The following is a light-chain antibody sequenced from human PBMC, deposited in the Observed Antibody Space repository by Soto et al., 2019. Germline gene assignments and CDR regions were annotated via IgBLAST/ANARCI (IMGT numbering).Light chain of an antibody. CDR3: GTWESNLRAVV. Sequence: QSVLTQPPSVSAAPGQTVTISCSGSSSNIGNNEISWYQQLPGTAPQLLMFDNKRRPSGIPDRFSGSKSGTSATLDITGLQTGDEDDYYGGTWESNLRAVVFGAGTKVTVL. CDR2: DNK. CDR1: SSNIGNNE. J-gene: IGLJ1*01. V-gene: IGLV1-51*01.